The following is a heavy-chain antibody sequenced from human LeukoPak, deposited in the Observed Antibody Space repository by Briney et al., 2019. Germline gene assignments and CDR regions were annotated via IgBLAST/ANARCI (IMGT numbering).Heavy chain of an antibody. D-gene: IGHD5-24*01. J-gene: IGHJ4*02. V-gene: IGHV3-33*01. CDR3: ARGSRELDY. CDR2: IGYDGSHE. CDR1: GLSLSSFG. Sequence: GGSLRLSCAASGLSLSSFGMHWVRQAPGKGLEWVAGIGYDGSHESEAESVKGRFTISRDNSRNTVYLQMNSLRVDDTAVYYCARGSRELDYWRQGTLVIVSS.